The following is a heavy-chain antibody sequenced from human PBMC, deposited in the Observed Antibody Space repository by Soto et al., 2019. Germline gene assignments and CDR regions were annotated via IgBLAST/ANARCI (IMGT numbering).Heavy chain of an antibody. CDR2: INHSGST. D-gene: IGHD3-22*01. CDR3: ARSYYYDSSGYYRRRGGFDY. Sequence: QVQLQQWGAGLLKPSETLSLTCAVYGGSFSGYYWSWIRQPPGKGLEWIGEINHSGSTNYNPSLKIRVTISVDTSKSQFSLKLSSGTAADTAVYYCARSYYYDSSGYYRRRGGFDYWGQGTLVTVSS. J-gene: IGHJ4*02. CDR1: GGSFSGYY. V-gene: IGHV4-34*01.